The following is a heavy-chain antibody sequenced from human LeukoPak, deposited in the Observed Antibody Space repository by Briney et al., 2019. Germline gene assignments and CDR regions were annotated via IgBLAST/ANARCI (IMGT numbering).Heavy chain of an antibody. V-gene: IGHV4-4*02. CDR3: ARDVQGFDY. CDR1: GGSISRSNW. Sequence: SETLSLTCAVSGGSISRSNWWYWVRQPPGKGLEWIGEIYHSGSTNYKSSLKSRVTISVDKSKNQFSLKLSSVTAADTAVYYCARDVQGFDYWGQGTLVTVSS. CDR2: IYHSGST. J-gene: IGHJ4*02. D-gene: IGHD1-1*01.